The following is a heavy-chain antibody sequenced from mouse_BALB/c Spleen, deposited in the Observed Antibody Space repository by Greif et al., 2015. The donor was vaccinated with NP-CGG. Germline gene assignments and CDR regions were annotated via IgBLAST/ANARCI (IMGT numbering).Heavy chain of an antibody. CDR1: GFSLTSYG. Sequence: QVQLKDSGPGLVQPSQSLSITCTVSGFSLTSYGVHWVRQSPGKGLEWLGVIWRGGSTDYNAAFMSRLSITKDNSKSXVFFKMNSLQADDTAIYYCAKIGYDERDPYYAMDYWGQGASVTVSS. V-gene: IGHV2-5*01. J-gene: IGHJ4*01. CDR2: IWRGGST. D-gene: IGHD2-14*01. CDR3: AKIGYDERDPYYAMDY.